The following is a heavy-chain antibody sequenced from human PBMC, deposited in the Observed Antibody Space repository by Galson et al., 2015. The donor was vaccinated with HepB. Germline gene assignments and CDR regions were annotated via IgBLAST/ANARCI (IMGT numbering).Heavy chain of an antibody. J-gene: IGHJ4*02. D-gene: IGHD4-11*01. CDR3: ARSENSILQYYFDY. CDR2: ISYDGSNK. V-gene: IGHV3-30*03. Sequence: SLRLSCAASGFTFSSYGMHWVRQAPGKGLEWVAVISYDGSNKYYADSVKGRFTISRDNSKDTLYLQMNSLRAEDTAVYYCARSENSILQYYFDYWGQGTLVTVSS. CDR1: GFTFSSYG.